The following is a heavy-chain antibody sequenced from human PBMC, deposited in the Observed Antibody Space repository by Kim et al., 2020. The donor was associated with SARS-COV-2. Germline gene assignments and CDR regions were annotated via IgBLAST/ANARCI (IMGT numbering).Heavy chain of an antibody. CDR3: ARGLASGWYAREGEGNFDY. CDR2: ISYDGSNK. V-gene: IGHV3-30*04. D-gene: IGHD6-19*01. CDR1: GFTFSSYA. J-gene: IGHJ4*02. Sequence: GGSLRLSCAASGFTFSSYAMHWVRQAPGKGLEWVAVISYDGSNKYYADSVKGRFTISRDNSKNTLYLQMNSLRAEDTAVYYCARGLASGWYAREGEGNFDYWGQGTLVTVSS.